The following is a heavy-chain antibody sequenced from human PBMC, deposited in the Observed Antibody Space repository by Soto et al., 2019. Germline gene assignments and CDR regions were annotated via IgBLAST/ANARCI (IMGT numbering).Heavy chain of an antibody. V-gene: IGHV3-7*03. CDR2: IKQDGSEK. CDR1: GFSFSSNW. D-gene: IGHD3-16*01. CDR3: ARLGGYYDYVWGSYIHY. Sequence: PGGSLRLSCTASGFSFSSNWMSWVRQAPGKGLEWVANIKQDGSEKYYVDSMKGRFTISRDNAKNSLYLQMNSLRAEDTAVYYCARLGGYYDYVWGSYIHYWGQGTLVTVSS. J-gene: IGHJ4*02.